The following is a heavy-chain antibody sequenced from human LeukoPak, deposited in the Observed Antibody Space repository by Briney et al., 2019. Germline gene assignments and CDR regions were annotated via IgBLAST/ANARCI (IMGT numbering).Heavy chain of an antibody. V-gene: IGHV1-18*01. CDR1: GYTFTSYG. D-gene: IGHD2-2*01. CDR3: ARVPGLYQPLRATYAFDI. Sequence: GASVKVSCKASGYTFTSYGINWVRQAPGQGLEWMGWISAYNGNTNYAQKLQGRVTMTTDTSTSTAYMELRSLRSDDTAVYYCARVPGLYQPLRATYAFDIWGQGTMVTVSS. CDR2: ISAYNGNT. J-gene: IGHJ3*02.